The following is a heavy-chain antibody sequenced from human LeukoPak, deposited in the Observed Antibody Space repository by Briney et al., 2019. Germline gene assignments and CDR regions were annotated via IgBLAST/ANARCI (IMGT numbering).Heavy chain of an antibody. CDR1: GFTVSSNY. J-gene: IGHJ4*02. CDR2: ISSSSSYI. D-gene: IGHD6-13*01. V-gene: IGHV3-21*01. CDR3: ARTGYSSSWDFDY. Sequence: GGSLRLSCAASGFTVSSNYMSWVRQAPGKGLEWVSSISSSSSYIYYADSVKGRFTISRDNAKNSLYLQMNSLRAEDTAVYYCARTGYSSSWDFDYWGQGTLVTVSS.